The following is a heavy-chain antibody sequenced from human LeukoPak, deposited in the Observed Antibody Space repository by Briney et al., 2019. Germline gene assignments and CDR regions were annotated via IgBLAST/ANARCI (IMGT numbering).Heavy chain of an antibody. D-gene: IGHD4-23*01. CDR1: GYSITTGHY. Sequence: SETLSLTCTVSGYSITTGHYWGWIRQPPGRGLEWIGSIYHGETTYYNPSLKTRLTISLDTSKNQFSLKLSSVTAADTAVYYCARGVYGGNPLDYWGQGTLVTVSS. V-gene: IGHV4-38-2*02. CDR3: ARGVYGGNPLDY. J-gene: IGHJ4*02. CDR2: IYHGETT.